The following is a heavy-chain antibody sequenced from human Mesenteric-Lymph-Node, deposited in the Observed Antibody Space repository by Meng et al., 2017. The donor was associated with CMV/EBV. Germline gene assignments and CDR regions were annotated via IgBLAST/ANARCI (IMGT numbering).Heavy chain of an antibody. CDR2: INHSGST. CDR3: ARGSSYDILTGYFDY. V-gene: IGHV4-34*01. J-gene: IGHJ4*02. CDR1: GGSFSGYY. Sequence: QVQLHQGGEGLLKPSETLSVTCAVYGGSFSGYYWNWIRQSPEKGLEWIGEINHSGSTTYNPSFTSRIIISVDTSTNQISLNMSSVTAADTAVYYCARGSSYDILTGYFDYWGQGALVTVSS. D-gene: IGHD3-9*01.